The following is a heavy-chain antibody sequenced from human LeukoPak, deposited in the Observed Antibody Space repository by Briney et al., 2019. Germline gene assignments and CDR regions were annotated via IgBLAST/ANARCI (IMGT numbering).Heavy chain of an antibody. D-gene: IGHD2-15*01. CDR1: GGSISSSNW. J-gene: IGHJ6*02. Sequence: PSGTLSLTCAVSGGSISSSNWWSWVRQPPGKGLEWIGEIYHSGSTNYNPSLKSRVTISVDTSKNQFSLKLSSVTAADTAVYYCARHRCSGGSCWSGMDVWGQGTTVTVSS. CDR2: IYHSGST. CDR3: ARHRCSGGSCWSGMDV. V-gene: IGHV4-4*02.